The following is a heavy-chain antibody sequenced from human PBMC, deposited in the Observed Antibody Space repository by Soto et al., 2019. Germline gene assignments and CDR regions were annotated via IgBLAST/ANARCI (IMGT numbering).Heavy chain of an antibody. CDR2: IDFRGTT. CDR1: GGSISSSSYY. V-gene: IGHV4-39*02. CDR3: SRRAPEGFDP. J-gene: IGHJ5*02. Sequence: SETLSLTCTVSGGSISSSSYYWGWIRQPPGKGLEWIGSIDFRGTTYTNPSLESRVTISVDTSKNHFSLKLDSVTAADTALYYCSRRAPEGFDPWGRGTLVTVSS.